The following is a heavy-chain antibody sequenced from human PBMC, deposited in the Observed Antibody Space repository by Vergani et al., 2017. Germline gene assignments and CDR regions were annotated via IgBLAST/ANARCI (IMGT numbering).Heavy chain of an antibody. CDR1: GFTFSSYG. CDR2: ISYDGSNK. J-gene: IGHJ6*03. Sequence: QVQLVESGGGVVQPGRSLRLSCAASGFTFSSYGMHWVRQAPGKGLEWVAVISYDGSNKYYADSVKGRFTISRDNSKNTLYLQMNSLRAEDTAVYYCAKGGRGYYYMDVWGQGTTVTVSS. D-gene: IGHD3-16*01. V-gene: IGHV3-30*18. CDR3: AKGGRGYYYMDV.